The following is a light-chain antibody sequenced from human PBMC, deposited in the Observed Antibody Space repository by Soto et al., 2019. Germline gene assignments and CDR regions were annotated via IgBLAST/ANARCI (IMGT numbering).Light chain of an antibody. CDR1: QSISSW. CDR2: KAS. J-gene: IGKJ1*01. CDR3: QQSNSYPCT. V-gene: IGKV1-5*03. Sequence: DIQMTQSPSTLSASVGDRVTITCRASQSISSWLAWYQQKPGKAPKLLIYKASSLESGVPSRFSGSGSGTEFTLTISSLQPDDFAAYYCQQSNSYPCTFGQGTKVEIK.